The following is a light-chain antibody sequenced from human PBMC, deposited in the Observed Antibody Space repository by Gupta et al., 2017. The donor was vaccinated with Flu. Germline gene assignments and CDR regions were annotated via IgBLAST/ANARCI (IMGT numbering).Light chain of an antibody. CDR1: SSDVGSYNL. CDR3: YSYAGINNFVV. V-gene: IGLV2-23*02. Sequence: QSALTQPASVSGSPGQSSTITCTGTSSDVGSYNLVSWYQQHPDKAPKLMIYDVNKRPSGISNRFSGSKSGSTASLTISGLQADDEADYYCYSYAGINNFVVFGGGTKVTVL. CDR2: DVN. J-gene: IGLJ2*01.